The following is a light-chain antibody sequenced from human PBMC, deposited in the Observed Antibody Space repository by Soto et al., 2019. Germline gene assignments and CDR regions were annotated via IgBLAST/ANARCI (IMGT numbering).Light chain of an antibody. CDR2: AAS. CDR1: QSISSY. CDR3: QQSYSTPYT. V-gene: IGKV1-39*01. J-gene: IGKJ5*01. Sequence: DIQITQSPSSLSASVGDRVTITCRASQSISSYLNLYQQKPGKAPKLLIYAASSLQSGVPSRLSGSGSGTDFTLTISSLQPEDFATYYCQQSYSTPYTFGQGTRLEIK.